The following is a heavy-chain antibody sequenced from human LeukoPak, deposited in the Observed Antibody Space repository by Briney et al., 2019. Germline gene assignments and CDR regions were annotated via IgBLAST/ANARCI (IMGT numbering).Heavy chain of an antibody. D-gene: IGHD1-26*01. CDR1: GFTFDDYA. V-gene: IGHV3-9*03. Sequence: GRSLRLSCAASGFTFDDYAMHWVRQAPGKGLEWVSGISWNSGSIGYADSVKGRFTISRDNAKNSLYLQMNSLRAEDMALYYCAKGGGATHRYYFDYWGQGTLVTVSS. CDR3: AKGGGATHRYYFDY. CDR2: ISWNSGSI. J-gene: IGHJ4*02.